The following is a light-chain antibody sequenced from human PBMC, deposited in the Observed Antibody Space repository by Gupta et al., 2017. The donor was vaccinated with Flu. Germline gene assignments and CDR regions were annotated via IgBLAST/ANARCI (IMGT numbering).Light chain of an antibody. Sequence: CHTSQIFISWLACYQQKLGKAPILLICKASSLESEVPSRFSGSGPGPEFTLTISSPQPDDFATYYCQQYAPYPPTFGQVTKLEI. CDR1: QIFISW. J-gene: IGKJ2*01. CDR2: KAS. CDR3: QQYAPYPPT. V-gene: IGKV1-5*03.